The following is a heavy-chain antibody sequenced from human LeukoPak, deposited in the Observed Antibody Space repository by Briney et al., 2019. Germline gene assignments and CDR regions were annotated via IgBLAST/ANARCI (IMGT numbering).Heavy chain of an antibody. J-gene: IGHJ4*02. CDR2: IYYSGST. D-gene: IGHD2-2*01. CDR1: GGSISSYY. Sequence: SETLSLTCTVSGGSISSYYWSWIRQPPGKGLEWIGYIYYSGSTNYNPSLKSRVTISVDTSKNQFSLKLSSVTAADTAVYYCARGYCSSTSCPPSYWGQGTLVTVSS. CDR3: ARGYCSSTSCPPSY. V-gene: IGHV4-59*01.